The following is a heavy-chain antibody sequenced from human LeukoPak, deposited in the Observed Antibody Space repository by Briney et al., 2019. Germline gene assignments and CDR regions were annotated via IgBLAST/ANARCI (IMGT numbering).Heavy chain of an antibody. Sequence: GGSLRLSCAASGFTFSSYAMSWVRQAPGKGLEWVSAISGSGGSTYYADSVKGRCTISRDNSKNTLYLQMNSLRAEDTAVYYCAKLSFGGVIVPPFFDYWGQGTLVTVSS. D-gene: IGHD3-16*02. CDR2: ISGSGGST. J-gene: IGHJ4*02. CDR3: AKLSFGGVIVPPFFDY. CDR1: GFTFSSYA. V-gene: IGHV3-23*01.